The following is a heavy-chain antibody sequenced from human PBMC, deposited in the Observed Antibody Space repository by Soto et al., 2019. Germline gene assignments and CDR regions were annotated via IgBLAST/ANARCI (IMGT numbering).Heavy chain of an antibody. J-gene: IGHJ4*02. CDR1: GDSVISDNYY. D-gene: IGHD5-18*01. CDR3: ARDIRGYSRAFDY. Sequence: PSETVSLTCTLSGDSVISDNYYWTWIRQPPGKGLEWIGYIYSSGTTNYNPSLKSRVTISLDTSRNQFSLKLTSVTAADTAVYYCARDIRGYSRAFDYWGQGTLVTVSS. CDR2: IYSSGTT. V-gene: IGHV4-61*01.